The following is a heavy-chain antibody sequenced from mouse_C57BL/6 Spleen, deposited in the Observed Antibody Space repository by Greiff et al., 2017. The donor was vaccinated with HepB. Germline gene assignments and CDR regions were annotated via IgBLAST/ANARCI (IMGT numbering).Heavy chain of an antibody. CDR1: GFTFSDYG. CDR3: AKEGVDYDYDVGYFDY. D-gene: IGHD2-4*01. V-gene: IGHV5-17*01. CDR2: ISSGSSTI. J-gene: IGHJ2*01. Sequence: EVQLVESGGGLVKPGGSLKLSCAASGFTFSDYGMHWVRQAPEKGLEWVAYISSGSSTIYYADTVKGRFTISRDNAKNTLFLQMTSLRSEDTAMYYCAKEGVDYDYDVGYFDYWGQGTTLTVSS.